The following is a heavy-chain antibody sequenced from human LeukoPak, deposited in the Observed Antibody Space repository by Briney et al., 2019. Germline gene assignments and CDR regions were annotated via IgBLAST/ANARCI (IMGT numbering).Heavy chain of an antibody. D-gene: IGHD4-23*01. CDR3: ARDADYGGNSPYFDY. CDR2: INPSGGST. J-gene: IGHJ4*02. V-gene: IGHV1-46*01. CDR1: RYTFTSYY. Sequence: ASVKVSCKASRYTFTSYYMHWVRQAPGQGLEWMGIINPSGGSTSYAQKFQGRVTMTRDTSTSTVYMELSSLGSEDTAVYYCARDADYGGNSPYFDYWGQGTLVTVSS.